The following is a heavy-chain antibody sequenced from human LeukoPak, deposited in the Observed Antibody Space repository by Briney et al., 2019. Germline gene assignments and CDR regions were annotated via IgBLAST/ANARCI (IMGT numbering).Heavy chain of an antibody. V-gene: IGHV3-48*04. D-gene: IGHD2-2*01. J-gene: IGHJ4*02. CDR2: ISKSSDRI. Sequence: GGSLRLSCAASGFTFSSHWMNWVRQAPGKGLEWVSYISKSSDRIYHADSVKGRFTISRDNAKNSLYLQMDSLRAEDTAVYYCARDLLNDEGSSYFFDQWGQGTLVTVSS. CDR3: ARDLLNDEGSSYFFDQ. CDR1: GFTFSSHW.